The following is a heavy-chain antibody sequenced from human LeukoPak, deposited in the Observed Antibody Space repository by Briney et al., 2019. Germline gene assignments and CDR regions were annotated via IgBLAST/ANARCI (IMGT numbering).Heavy chain of an antibody. CDR1: GGSISSYY. J-gene: IGHJ4*02. V-gene: IGHV4-59*08. D-gene: IGHD6-13*01. CDR3: ARLRPSIGAAGTFDY. CDR2: IYYTGST. Sequence: SETLSLTCTVSGGSISSYYWSWIRQPPGKGLEWIGYIYYTGSTKYIASLKSRATISVDTSKNQFSLKVSSVTAADTAVYYCARLRPSIGAAGTFDYWGQGTLVTVSS.